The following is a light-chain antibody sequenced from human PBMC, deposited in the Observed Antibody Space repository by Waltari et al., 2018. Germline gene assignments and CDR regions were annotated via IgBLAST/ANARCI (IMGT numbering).Light chain of an antibody. J-gene: IGKJ1*01. V-gene: IGKV3-11*01. CDR3: QQRSNWPPA. CDR2: DAS. Sequence: DIVLTQSPATLSLSPGERATLSCRASQCVSSYFAWYQQKPGQAPRLLIYDASNRATGIPARFSGSGSGTDFTLTISSLEPEDFAVYYCQQRSNWPPAFGQGTKVEIK. CDR1: QCVSSY.